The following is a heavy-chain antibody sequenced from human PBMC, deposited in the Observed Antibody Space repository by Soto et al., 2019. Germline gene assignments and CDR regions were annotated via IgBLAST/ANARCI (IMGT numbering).Heavy chain of an antibody. Sequence: GGSPRLSCAASGFKFSNYAMSWVRQAPGKGLEWVSLISATGGGTYYADSVKGRFTISRDNSHNTLYLQVHSLTAEDTAVYYCAKDRRAGGNPAFYFDFWGQGAQVTVSS. J-gene: IGHJ4*02. V-gene: IGHV3-23*01. CDR1: GFKFSNYA. CDR2: ISATGGGT. D-gene: IGHD3-16*01. CDR3: AKDRRAGGNPAFYFDF.